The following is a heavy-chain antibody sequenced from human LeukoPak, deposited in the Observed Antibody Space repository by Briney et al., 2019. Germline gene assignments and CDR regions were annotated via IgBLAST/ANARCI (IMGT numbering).Heavy chain of an antibody. D-gene: IGHD3-9*01. Sequence: PSQTLSLTCTVSGGSVSSDNYYWSWIRQPAGKGLEWIGRIYTRGSTNYNPSLKSRVTISLDTSKNQFSLKLSSVTAADTAVYYCARGGDILTGYHNWFDPWGQGTLVTVSS. CDR2: IYTRGST. J-gene: IGHJ5*02. V-gene: IGHV4-61*02. CDR3: ARGGDILTGYHNWFDP. CDR1: GGSVSSDNYY.